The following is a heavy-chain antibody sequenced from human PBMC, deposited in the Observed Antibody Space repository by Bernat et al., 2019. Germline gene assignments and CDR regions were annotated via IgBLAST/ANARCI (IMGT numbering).Heavy chain of an antibody. CDR3: AGLTGYYSRIDY. CDR1: GFSLTTTEVV. V-gene: IGHV2-5*02. CDR2: IYGDDDD. Sequence: QITLKESGPTLVKPTQTLTLTCTCSGFSLTTTEVVVGWIRQPPGGALEWHAIIYGDDDDRYIPSLRTRLTVTRDTSKNQVGLTMTNMDPVDTAMYYCAGLTGYYSRIDYWGQGALVTVSS. D-gene: IGHD3-9*01. J-gene: IGHJ4*02.